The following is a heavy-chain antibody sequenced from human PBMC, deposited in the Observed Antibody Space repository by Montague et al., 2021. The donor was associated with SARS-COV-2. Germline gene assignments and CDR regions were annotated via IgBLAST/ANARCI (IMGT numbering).Heavy chain of an antibody. J-gene: IGHJ3*01. CDR3: ASRESGWLDAFDF. D-gene: IGHD6-19*01. V-gene: IGHV4-39*01. CDR2: IHFSGTT. Sequence: SETLSLTCSVSGGSISRSSYYWDWIRQPPGKGLEWIGSIHFSGTTYSNPSLESPVTISVATSNNQFSVKPTSVTAADTAVYFCASRESGWLDAFDFWGRGAMVTVSS. CDR1: GGSISRSSYY.